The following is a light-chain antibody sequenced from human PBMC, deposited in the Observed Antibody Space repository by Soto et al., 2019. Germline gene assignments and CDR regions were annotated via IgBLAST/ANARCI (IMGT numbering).Light chain of an antibody. J-gene: IGKJ4*01. CDR2: AAS. CDR3: QHGYR. V-gene: IGKV1-39*01. Sequence: DIQMTQSPSSLSASVGDRVTITCRASQSISSYLNWYQQKPGKAPKLLIYAASSLQSGVPSRFSGSGSGTDFTLTISSLQTEDFATYYCQHGYRFGGGTKVDIK. CDR1: QSISSY.